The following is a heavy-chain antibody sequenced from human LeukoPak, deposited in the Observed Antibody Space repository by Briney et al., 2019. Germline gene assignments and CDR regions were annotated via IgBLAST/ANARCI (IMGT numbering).Heavy chain of an antibody. J-gene: IGHJ4*02. CDR1: GYTFTSYY. CDR2: INPSGGST. V-gene: IGHV1-46*01. CDR3: ARETTGAGKIDY. D-gene: IGHD6-19*01. Sequence: ASVKLSCTASGYTFTSYYMHWVRQAPGQGLGWMGIINPSGGSTSYAQKFQGRVTMTTDTSTSTVYMELSSLRSEDTAVYYCARETTGAGKIDYWGQGTLVTVSS.